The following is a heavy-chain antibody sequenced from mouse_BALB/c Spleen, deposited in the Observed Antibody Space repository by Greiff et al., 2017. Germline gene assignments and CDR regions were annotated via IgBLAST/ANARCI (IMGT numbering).Heavy chain of an antibody. CDR3: ARRVQYDGFAY. J-gene: IGHJ3*01. V-gene: IGHV1-7*01. CDR2: INPSTGYT. CDR1: GYTFTSYW. Sequence: VKLQESGAELAKPGASVKMSCKASGYTFTSYWMHWVKQRPGQGLEWIGYINPSTGYTEYNQKFKDKATLTADKSSSTAYMQLSSLTSEDSAVYYCARRVQYDGFAYWGQGTLVTVSA. D-gene: IGHD2-14*01.